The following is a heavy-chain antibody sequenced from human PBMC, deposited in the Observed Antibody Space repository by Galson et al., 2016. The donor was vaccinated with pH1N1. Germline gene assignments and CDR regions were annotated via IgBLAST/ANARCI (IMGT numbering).Heavy chain of an antibody. J-gene: IGHJ4*02. CDR2: IKQDGSEK. V-gene: IGHV3-7*01. CDR3: AKENWGCEY. Sequence: APGKGLEWVANIKQDGSEKNYVDSVKGRFTISRDNAKNSVYLQMNSLRAEDTAVYYCAKENWGCEYWGQGTLVTVSS. D-gene: IGHD7-27*01.